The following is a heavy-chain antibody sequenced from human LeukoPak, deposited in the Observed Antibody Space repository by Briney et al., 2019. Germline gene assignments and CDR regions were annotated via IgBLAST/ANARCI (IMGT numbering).Heavy chain of an antibody. CDR2: IYYSGST. CDR1: GGSISSSSYY. Sequence: SETLFLTCTVSGGSISSSSYYWGWIRQPPGKGLEWIGSIYYSGSTYYNPSLKSRVTISVDTSKNQFSLKLSSVTAADTAVYYCASPPGLDTYYFDYWGQGTLVTVSS. D-gene: IGHD2-2*02. CDR3: ASPPGLDTYYFDY. V-gene: IGHV4-39*07. J-gene: IGHJ4*02.